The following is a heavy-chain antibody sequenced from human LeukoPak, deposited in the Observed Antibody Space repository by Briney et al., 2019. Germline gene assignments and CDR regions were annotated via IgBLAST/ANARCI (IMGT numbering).Heavy chain of an antibody. CDR1: GYTFTGYY. J-gene: IGHJ6*02. CDR2: INPNSGGT. CDR3: ARDLYDYVWGSYRKTRYYYYGMDV. Sequence: RASVKVSCKASGYTFTGYYMHWVRQAPGQGLEWMGWINPNSGGTNYAQKLQGRVTMTTDTSTSTAYMELRSLRSDDTAVYYCARDLYDYVWGSYRKTRYYYYGMDVWGQGTTVTVSS. D-gene: IGHD3-16*02. V-gene: IGHV1-2*02.